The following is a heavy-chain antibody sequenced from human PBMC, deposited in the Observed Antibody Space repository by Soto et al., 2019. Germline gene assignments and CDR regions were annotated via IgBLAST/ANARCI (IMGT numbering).Heavy chain of an antibody. CDR1: GGSFSGYY. CDR3: ARSGRGYCTNGVCFRGHYYYYYMDV. V-gene: IGHV4-34*01. Sequence: SETLSLTCAVYGGSFSGYYWSWIRQPPGKGLEWIGEINHSGSTNYNPSLKSRVTISVDTSKNQFSLKLSSVTAADTAVYYCARSGRGYCTNGVCFRGHYYYYYMDVWGKGTTVTVSS. J-gene: IGHJ6*03. CDR2: INHSGST. D-gene: IGHD2-8*01.